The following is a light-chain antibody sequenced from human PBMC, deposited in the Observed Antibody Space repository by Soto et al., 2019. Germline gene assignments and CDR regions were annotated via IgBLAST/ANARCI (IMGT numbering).Light chain of an antibody. CDR2: YAS. Sequence: EVVMTQSPATLSVSPGERVTLSCRASGSVHRNLAWYKQKPGQGPSLLIYYASTRATGVPDRFTGSGSGTEFILTISSLQSEDFRVYHCQQYSNWTLTLGPGTKVEVK. V-gene: IGKV3-15*01. J-gene: IGKJ3*01. CDR1: GSVHRN. CDR3: QQYSNWTLT.